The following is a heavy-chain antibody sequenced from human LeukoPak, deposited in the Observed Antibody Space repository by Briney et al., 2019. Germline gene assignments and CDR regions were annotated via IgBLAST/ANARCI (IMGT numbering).Heavy chain of an antibody. V-gene: IGHV4-34*01. J-gene: IGHJ4*02. CDR3: ARGRGLRPFDC. Sequence: PSETLSLTCAVYGGSFSGYYWSWIRQPPGKGLEWIGEINHSGSTNYNPSLKSRVTISVDTSKNQFSLKLSSVTAADTAVYYCARGRGLRPFDCWGQGTLVTVSS. CDR1: GGSFSGYY. D-gene: IGHD4-17*01. CDR2: INHSGST.